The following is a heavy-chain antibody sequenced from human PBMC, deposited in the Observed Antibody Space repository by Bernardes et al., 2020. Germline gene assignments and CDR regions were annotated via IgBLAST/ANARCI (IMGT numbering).Heavy chain of an antibody. J-gene: IGHJ2*01. V-gene: IGHV1-18*01. CDR3: ARSPYYDILTGLTGNWYFDL. Sequence: ASVKVSCKASGYTFTSYGISWVRQAPGQGLEWMGWISAYNGNTNYAQKLQGRVTMTTDTSTSTAYMELRSLRSDDTAVYYCARSPYYDILTGLTGNWYFDLWGRGTLVTVSS. D-gene: IGHD3-9*01. CDR2: ISAYNGNT. CDR1: GYTFTSYG.